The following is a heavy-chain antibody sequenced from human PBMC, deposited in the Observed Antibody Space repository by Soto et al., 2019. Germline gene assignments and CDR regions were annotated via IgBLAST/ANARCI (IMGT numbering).Heavy chain of an antibody. CDR1: GGSISSYY. CDR2: IYYSGST. Sequence: SETLSLTCTVSGGSISSYYWSWIRQPPGKGLEWIGYIYYSGSTNYNPSLKSRVTISVDTSKNQFSLKLSSVTAADTAVYYCAREFGGIAAAGTAWFDPWGQGTLVTVSS. V-gene: IGHV4-59*01. D-gene: IGHD6-13*01. CDR3: AREFGGIAAAGTAWFDP. J-gene: IGHJ5*02.